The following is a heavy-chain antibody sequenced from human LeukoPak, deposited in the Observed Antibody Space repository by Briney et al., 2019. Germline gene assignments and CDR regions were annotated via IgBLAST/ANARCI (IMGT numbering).Heavy chain of an antibody. V-gene: IGHV1-24*01. CDR2: FVPENGET. Sequence: GASVKVSCKVSGYTLTELSMHWVRQAPGKGLEWMGGFVPENGETIYAQKFQGRVTMTEDTSTDTAYMELSSLRSEDTAVYYCATNPTLAYCGGDCYSSLYNHISWGQGTLVTVSS. J-gene: IGHJ4*02. CDR3: ATNPTLAYCGGDCYSSLYNHIS. CDR1: GYTLTELS. D-gene: IGHD2-21*02.